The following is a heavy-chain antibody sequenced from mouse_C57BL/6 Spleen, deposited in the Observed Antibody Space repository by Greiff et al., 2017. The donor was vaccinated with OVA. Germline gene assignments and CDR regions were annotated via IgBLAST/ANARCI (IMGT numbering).Heavy chain of an antibody. D-gene: IGHD1-1*01. CDR3: YYYGSSFAWFAY. Sequence: QVQLKESGAELVRPGASVTLSCKASGYTFTDYEMHWVKQTPVHGLEWIGAIDPETGGTAYNQKFKGQAILTADKSSSTAYMELRSLTSEDSAVYYVYYYGSSFAWFAYWGQGTLVTVSA. CDR1: GYTFTDYE. V-gene: IGHV1-15*01. CDR2: IDPETGGT. J-gene: IGHJ3*01.